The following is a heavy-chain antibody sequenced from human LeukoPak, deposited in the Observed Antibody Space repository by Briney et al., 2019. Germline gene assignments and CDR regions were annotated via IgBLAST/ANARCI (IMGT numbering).Heavy chain of an antibody. V-gene: IGHV4-39*01. D-gene: IGHD3-22*01. CDR1: GGSISSSSYY. CDR3: ARRQDYYDSSGYLFDY. J-gene: IGHJ4*02. CDR2: IYYSGST. Sequence: SETLSLTCTVSGGSISSSSYYWGWIRQPPGKGLEWIGSIYYSGSTYYNPSLKSRVTISVDTSKNQFSLKLSSVTAADTAVYYCARRQDYYDSSGYLFDYWGQGTLVTVSS.